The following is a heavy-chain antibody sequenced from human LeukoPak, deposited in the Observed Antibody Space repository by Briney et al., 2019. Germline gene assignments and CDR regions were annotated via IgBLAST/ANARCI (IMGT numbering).Heavy chain of an antibody. Sequence: SETLSLTCAVYGGSFSGYYWSWIRHPPGKGLEWIGEINHSGSTNYNPSLKSLVTISVDTSKNQFSLKLSSVTAADTAVYYCARGLRAFDIWGQGTMVTVSS. CDR1: GGSFSGYY. J-gene: IGHJ3*02. D-gene: IGHD4-17*01. CDR2: INHSGST. CDR3: ARGLRAFDI. V-gene: IGHV4-34*01.